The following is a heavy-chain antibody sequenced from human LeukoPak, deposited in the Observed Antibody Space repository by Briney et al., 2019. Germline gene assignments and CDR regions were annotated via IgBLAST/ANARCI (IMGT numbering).Heavy chain of an antibody. Sequence: PSETLSLTCAVYAGSFSGYYWSWIRQPPGEGLEWIGEINHRGSTNYNPSLKSRVTISVDTSKNQFSLKLSSVTAADTAVYYCARDDFEYSVHNGMDVWGQGTTVTVSS. D-gene: IGHD3/OR15-3a*01. J-gene: IGHJ6*02. CDR3: ARDDFEYSVHNGMDV. CDR2: INHRGST. CDR1: AGSFSGYY. V-gene: IGHV4-34*01.